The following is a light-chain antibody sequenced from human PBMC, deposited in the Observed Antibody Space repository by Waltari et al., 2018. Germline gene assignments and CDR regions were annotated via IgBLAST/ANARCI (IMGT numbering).Light chain of an antibody. CDR1: SGHINYA. CDR2: LTSDGSH. Sequence: QLVLTQSPSASASLGASVKLTCTLSSGHINYAIAWHQQRPEKGPRYLMKLTSDGSHIKGDGIPDRFSGSSAGAERYLTISSLQSADEADYYCQTWGTGIQVFGGGTKLTVL. CDR3: QTWGTGIQV. J-gene: IGLJ3*02. V-gene: IGLV4-69*01.